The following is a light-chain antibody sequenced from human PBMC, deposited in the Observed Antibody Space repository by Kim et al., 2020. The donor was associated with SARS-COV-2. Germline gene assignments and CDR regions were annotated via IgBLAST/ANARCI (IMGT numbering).Light chain of an antibody. CDR2: YAS. V-gene: IGKV3-11*01. J-gene: IGKJ4*01. CDR3: QQRSNWPPVT. CDR1: QSVSSY. Sequence: SPGERATLSCRASQSVSSYLAWYQQKPGQAPRLLIYYASNRATGIPARFSGSGSGTDFTLTISSLEPEDFAVYYCQQRSNWPPVTFGGGTKVDIK.